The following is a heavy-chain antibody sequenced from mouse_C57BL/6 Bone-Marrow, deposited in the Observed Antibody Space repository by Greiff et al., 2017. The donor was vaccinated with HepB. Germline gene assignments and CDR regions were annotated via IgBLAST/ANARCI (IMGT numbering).Heavy chain of an antibody. J-gene: IGHJ2*01. V-gene: IGHV7-3*01. CDR3: ARSLPGDFDY. Sequence: EVQRVESGGGLVQPGGSLSLSCAASGFTFTDYYMSWVRQPPGKALEWLGFIRNKANGYTTEYSASVKGRFTISRDNSQSILYLQMNALRAEDSATYYCARSLPGDFDYWGQGTTLTVSS. CDR2: IRNKANGYTT. D-gene: IGHD5-5*01. CDR1: GFTFTDYY.